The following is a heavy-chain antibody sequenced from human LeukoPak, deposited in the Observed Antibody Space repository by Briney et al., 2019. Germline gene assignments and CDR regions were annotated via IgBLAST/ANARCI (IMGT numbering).Heavy chain of an antibody. J-gene: IGHJ4*02. V-gene: IGHV3-30*09. Sequence: GGPLRLSCAASGFTFSSYAMHWVRQAPGKGLEWVAVISYDGSNKYYADSVKGRFAISRDNSKNPLYLQMNSLRAEDTAVYYCARDRYYDSSGYSDYSFHFDYWGQGTLVTVSS. CDR3: ARDRYYDSSGYSDYSFHFDY. CDR2: ISYDGSNK. CDR1: GFTFSSYA. D-gene: IGHD3-22*01.